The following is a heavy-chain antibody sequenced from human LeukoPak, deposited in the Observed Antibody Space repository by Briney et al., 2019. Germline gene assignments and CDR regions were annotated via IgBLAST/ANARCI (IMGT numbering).Heavy chain of an antibody. CDR3: TRRPYSSSWYYFDY. Sequence: GGSLRLSCAASGFTFNNFAIHWIRQAPGKGLEWVTVISSDGRNKFYADSVEGRFTISRDNAKNSLYLQMSSLRVEDTAVYYCTRRPYSSSWYYFDYWGQGTLVTVSS. J-gene: IGHJ4*02. D-gene: IGHD6-13*01. V-gene: IGHV3-30*03. CDR2: ISSDGRNK. CDR1: GFTFNNFA.